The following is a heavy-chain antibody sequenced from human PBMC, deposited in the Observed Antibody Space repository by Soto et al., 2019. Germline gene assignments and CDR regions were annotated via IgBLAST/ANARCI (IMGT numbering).Heavy chain of an antibody. CDR3: ARQRCRSSWYYLDY. CDR1: GGSFSGYY. D-gene: IGHD6-13*01. Sequence: PSETLSLTCAVYGGSFSGYYWSWIRQPPGKGLEWIGEINHSGSTNYNPSLKSRVTISVDTSKNQFSLKLSSVTAADTAVYYCARQRCRSSWYYLDYWGQGTLVTVSS. J-gene: IGHJ4*02. V-gene: IGHV4-34*01. CDR2: INHSGST.